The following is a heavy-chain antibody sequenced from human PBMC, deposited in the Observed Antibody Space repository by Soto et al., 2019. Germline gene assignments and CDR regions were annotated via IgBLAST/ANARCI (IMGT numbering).Heavy chain of an antibody. Sequence: QVQLQQWGAGLLKPSETLSLTCAVYGGSFGDYYWSWYRQPPGKGLECIGEISHSGSINYNPSLKSRVTMSVDTSKNHFSLKLSSVTAADKAVYYCARGLRASYGVRLSYSYYGMDVWGQGTTVTVSS. CDR2: ISHSGSI. V-gene: IGHV4-34*01. J-gene: IGHJ6*02. CDR3: ARGLRASYGVRLSYSYYGMDV. D-gene: IGHD3-10*01. CDR1: GGSFGDYY.